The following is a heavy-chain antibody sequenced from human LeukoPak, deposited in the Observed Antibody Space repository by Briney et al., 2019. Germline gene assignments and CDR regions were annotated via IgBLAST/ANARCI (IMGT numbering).Heavy chain of an antibody. D-gene: IGHD1-26*01. J-gene: IGHJ4*02. Sequence: PGGSLRLSCAASGFTFSSYWMSWVRQAPGKGLEWVANIKQDGSEKYYVDSVKGRFTISRDNAKNSLYLQMNSLRAEDTAVYYCAKVGSGGSYYQGGIDYWGQGTLVTVSS. V-gene: IGHV3-7*01. CDR2: IKQDGSEK. CDR1: GFTFSSYW. CDR3: AKVGSGGSYYQGGIDY.